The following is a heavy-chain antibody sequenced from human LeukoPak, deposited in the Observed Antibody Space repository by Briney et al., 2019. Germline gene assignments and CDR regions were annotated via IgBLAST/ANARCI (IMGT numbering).Heavy chain of an antibody. CDR1: GYTFTGYY. J-gene: IGHJ3*02. D-gene: IGHD2-8*01. CDR2: INPNSGGT. V-gene: IGHV1-2*02. CDR3: ARISYNIRYRDAFDI. Sequence: ASVKVSCKASGYTFTGYYMHWVRQAPGQGLEWMGWINPNSGGTSYAQKFQGRVTMTRDTSISTAYMELSRLRSDDTAVYYCARISYNIRYRDAFDIWGQGTMVTVSS.